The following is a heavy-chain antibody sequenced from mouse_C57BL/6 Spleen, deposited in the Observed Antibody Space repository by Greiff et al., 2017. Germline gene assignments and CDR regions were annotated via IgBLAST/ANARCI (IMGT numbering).Heavy chain of an antibody. Sequence: VQLVESGPGLVQPSQSLSITCTVSGFSLTSYGVHWVRQSPGKGLEWLGVIWSGGSTDYNAAFISRLSISKDNSKSQVFFKMNSLQADDTAIYYCASYSNYDDYYAMDYWGQGTSVTVSS. CDR3: ASYSNYDDYYAMDY. J-gene: IGHJ4*01. CDR2: IWSGGST. V-gene: IGHV2-2*01. D-gene: IGHD2-5*01. CDR1: GFSLTSYG.